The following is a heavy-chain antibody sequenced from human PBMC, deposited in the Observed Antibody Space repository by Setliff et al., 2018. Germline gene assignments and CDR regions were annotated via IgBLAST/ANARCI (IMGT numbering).Heavy chain of an antibody. CDR3: ARNWRDSGYDY. CDR1: GVSISSTTYY. Sequence: PSETLSLTCTVFGVSISSTTYYWTWVRQPPGKGLEWIGTVSFFGSSYYSPSLKSRLAISLDTSGNRFSLNLTSVTAADTAVYYCARNWRDSGYDYWGQGIVVTVSS. CDR2: VSFFGSS. J-gene: IGHJ4*02. V-gene: IGHV4-39*07. D-gene: IGHD5-12*01.